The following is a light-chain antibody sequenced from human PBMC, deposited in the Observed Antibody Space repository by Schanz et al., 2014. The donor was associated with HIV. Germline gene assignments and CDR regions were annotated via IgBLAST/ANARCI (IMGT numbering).Light chain of an antibody. CDR2: GAF. CDR3: QQYNDWPPIT. J-gene: IGKJ5*01. Sequence: EIVLTQSPGTLSLSPGERATLSCRASQSVSSSYLAWYQHKPGQAPRLLIYGAFTRATGIPVRFSGRGSGTEFTLTISGLQSEDFALYYCQQYNDWPPITFGQGTRLEIK. V-gene: IGKV3-15*01. CDR1: QSVSSSY.